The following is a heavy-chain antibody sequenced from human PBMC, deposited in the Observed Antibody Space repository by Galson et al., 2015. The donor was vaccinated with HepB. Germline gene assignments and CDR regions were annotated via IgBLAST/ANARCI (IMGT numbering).Heavy chain of an antibody. D-gene: IGHD2-2*01. V-gene: IGHV3-23*01. CDR2: ISGSGGST. Sequence: SLRLSCAASGFTFSTYAMSWVRQAPGKGLEWVSAISGSGGSTYYADSVKGRFTISRDNSKNTLYLQMNSLRAEDTAIYYCAKVPVDYCSSATCYVDYWGQGTLATVSS. CDR1: GFTFSTYA. J-gene: IGHJ4*02. CDR3: AKVPVDYCSSATCYVDY.